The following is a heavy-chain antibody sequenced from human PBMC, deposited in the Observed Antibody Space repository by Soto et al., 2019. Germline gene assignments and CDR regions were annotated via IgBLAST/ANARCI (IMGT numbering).Heavy chain of an antibody. V-gene: IGHV4-4*07. CDR3: ARGNYDILTGYYKFDY. J-gene: IGHJ4*02. CDR2: IYTSGST. CDR1: GGSISSYY. Sequence: SETLSLTCTVSGGSISSYYWSWIRQPAGKGLEWIGRIYTSGSTNYNSSLKSRVTMSVDTSKNQFSLKLSSVTAADTAVYYCARGNYDILTGYYKFDYWGQGTLVTVSS. D-gene: IGHD3-9*01.